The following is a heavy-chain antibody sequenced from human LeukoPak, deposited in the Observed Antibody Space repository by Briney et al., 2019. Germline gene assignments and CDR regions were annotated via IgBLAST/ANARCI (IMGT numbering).Heavy chain of an antibody. V-gene: IGHV4-39*01. CDR1: GGSISSSTYY. J-gene: IGHJ3*02. D-gene: IGHD2-2*01. Sequence: PSETLSLTCTVSGGSISSSTYYWGWIRQPPEKGLEWIGNIYYGGSSYSNPSLEGRLTISVDTSKNQFSLKLSSVTAADTAVYYCGRPLGCFSSGCPYDAFDIWGHGTMVAVSS. CDR2: IYYGGSS. CDR3: GRPLGCFSSGCPYDAFDI.